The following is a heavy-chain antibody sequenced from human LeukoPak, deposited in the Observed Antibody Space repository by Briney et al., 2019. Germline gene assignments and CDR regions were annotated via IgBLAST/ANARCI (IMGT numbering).Heavy chain of an antibody. Sequence: ASVKVSCKASGYSFNDKYLHWVRQAPGQGLEWMGSINPNSGGTNYAQKFQGRVTMTTDTSMSTAYMELSRLTSDDTAVYYCARAVAVPYYYYMDVWGKGTTVTISS. CDR3: ARAVAVPYYYYMDV. CDR2: INPNSGGT. V-gene: IGHV1-2*02. D-gene: IGHD1-1*01. J-gene: IGHJ6*03. CDR1: GYSFNDKY.